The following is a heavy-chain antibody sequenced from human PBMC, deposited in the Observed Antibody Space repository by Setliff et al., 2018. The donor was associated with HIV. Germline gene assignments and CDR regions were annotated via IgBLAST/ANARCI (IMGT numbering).Heavy chain of an antibody. CDR1: GGSISTRTYY. D-gene: IGHD6-19*01. J-gene: IGHJ4*02. CDR2: IYYSGSI. CDR3: ARKQWLGAAFDY. Sequence: SCTVSGGSISTRTYYWGWVRQPPGKGLEWIGSIYYSGSIYYNPSLKSRVTISVATSENQISLNLNSATAADTAVYYCARKQWLGAAFDYWGQGTPVTVSS. V-gene: IGHV4-39*01.